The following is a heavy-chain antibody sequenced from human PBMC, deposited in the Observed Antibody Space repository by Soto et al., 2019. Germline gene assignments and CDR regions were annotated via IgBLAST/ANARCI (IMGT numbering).Heavy chain of an antibody. Sequence: QMQVVQSGPEVKKPGTSVKVSCQASGFTFASSPVQWVRKARGQRLEWIGWVVAASGDTNFAQNFQGRVAMTSDMSTRTAYMELNGLRPDDTAVYYCVAALSRAPAGARAWGQGTLVTVSS. D-gene: IGHD3-10*01. CDR2: VVAASGDT. CDR3: VAALSRAPAGARA. J-gene: IGHJ1*01. V-gene: IGHV1-58*01. CDR1: GFTFASSP.